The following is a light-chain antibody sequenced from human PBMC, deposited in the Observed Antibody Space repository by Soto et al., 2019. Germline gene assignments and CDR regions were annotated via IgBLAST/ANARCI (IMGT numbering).Light chain of an antibody. V-gene: IGLV2-8*01. CDR2: EVT. J-gene: IGLJ1*01. Sequence: QSVLTQPPSASGSPGQSVTISCTGTSSDVGGYNYVSWYQQQPGEAPKLMIYEVTKRPSGVPDRFSGYKSGNTASLTVSGLQAEDEADYYCSSYAGSNNLRVFGTGTKLTVL. CDR1: SSDVGGYNY. CDR3: SSYAGSNNLRV.